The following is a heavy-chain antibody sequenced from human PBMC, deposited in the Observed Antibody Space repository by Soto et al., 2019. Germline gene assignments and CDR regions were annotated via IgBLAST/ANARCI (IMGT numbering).Heavy chain of an antibody. CDR2: ISYDGSNK. J-gene: IGHJ5*02. CDR3: SAVPPGVRRQSRDWFDH. CDR1: GFTFSSYG. V-gene: IGHV3-30*03. Sequence: PGGSLRLSCAASGFTFSSYGIHWVRQAPGKGLEWVAVISYDGSNKYYADSVKGRFTISRDNSKNTLYLQMNSLRVEDTAVYYCSAVPPGVRRQSRDWFDHWGQGTQVTVSS. D-gene: IGHD3-10*02.